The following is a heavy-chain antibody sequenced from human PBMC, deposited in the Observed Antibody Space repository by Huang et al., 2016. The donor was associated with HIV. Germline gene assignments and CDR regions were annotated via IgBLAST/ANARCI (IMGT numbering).Heavy chain of an antibody. CDR3: ARTKGEFDF. V-gene: IGHV1-18*04. J-gene: IGHJ4*02. D-gene: IGHD3-16*01. CDR2: ISGDNVRT. CDR1: GYNFHIYG. Sequence: QIHLVQSGPEVTQPGASVKVSCKASGYNFHIYGITWVRQTPGQGLEWMGWISGDNVRTRFAQKFQDRLTMTTDVSTSTAYLELRSLRLVDTAVYYCARTKGEFDFWGQGALVTVSS.